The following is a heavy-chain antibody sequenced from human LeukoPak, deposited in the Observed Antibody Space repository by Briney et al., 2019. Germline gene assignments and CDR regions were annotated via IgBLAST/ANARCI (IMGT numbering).Heavy chain of an antibody. V-gene: IGHV4-59*01. D-gene: IGHD6-13*01. CDR2: IYNSGST. J-gene: IGHJ6*02. CDR3: ARAAGPTYGMDV. CDR1: GGSISSYY. Sequence: PSETLSLPCTVSGGSISSYYWSWLRQPPGKGLEWIGYIYNSGSTNYNPSLKSRVTISVDTSKNQFSLKLSSVTAADTAVYYCARAAGPTYGMDVWGQGTTVTVSS.